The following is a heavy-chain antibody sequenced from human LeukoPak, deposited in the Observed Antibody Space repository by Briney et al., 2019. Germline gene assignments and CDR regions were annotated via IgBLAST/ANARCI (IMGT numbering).Heavy chain of an antibody. D-gene: IGHD2-2*01. CDR2: ISAYNGNT. J-gene: IGHJ4*02. V-gene: IGHV1-18*01. Sequence: ASVKVSCKASGYTFTSYGISWVRQAPGQGLEWMGWISAYNGNTTYAQKLQGRVTMTTDTSTSTAYMELRSLRSDDTAVYYCARDCSSTSCYFKVWDYWGQGTLVTVSS. CDR3: ARDCSSTSCYFKVWDY. CDR1: GYTFTSYG.